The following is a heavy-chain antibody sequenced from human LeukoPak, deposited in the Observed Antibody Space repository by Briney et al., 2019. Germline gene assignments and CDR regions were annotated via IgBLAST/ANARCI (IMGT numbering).Heavy chain of an antibody. D-gene: IGHD6-13*01. V-gene: IGHV5-51*01. CDR3: ARLLGYGNPQLVIDY. CDR1: GYSFTNYW. J-gene: IGHJ4*02. CDR2: IYPGDSDT. Sequence: GEYLKISCKGSGYSFTNYWIGWMRQMPGKGLEWMGIIYPGDSDTRYSPSFQGQVTISADKSISTAYLQWSSLKASDTAMYYCARLLGYGNPQLVIDYWGQGTLVTVSS.